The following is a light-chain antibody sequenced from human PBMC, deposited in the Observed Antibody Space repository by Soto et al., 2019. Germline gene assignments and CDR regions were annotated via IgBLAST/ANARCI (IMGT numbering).Light chain of an antibody. CDR3: LHHGSSLWT. V-gene: IGKV4-1*01. Sequence: DIVMTQPPDSLAVSLGERATINCKSSQSVLYSSNNKNYLAWYQQKPGQPPKLLIYWASTRESGVPDRFSGSGSGTDFTLTISRLEPEDFAMYYCLHHGSSLWTFGQGTKVDIK. CDR2: WAS. J-gene: IGKJ1*01. CDR1: QSVLYSSNNKNY.